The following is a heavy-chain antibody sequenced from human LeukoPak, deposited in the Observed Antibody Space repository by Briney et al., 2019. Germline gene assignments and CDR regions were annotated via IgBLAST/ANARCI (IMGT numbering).Heavy chain of an antibody. V-gene: IGHV3-23*01. D-gene: IGHD3-16*01. J-gene: IGHJ5*02. CDR3: ARELMSTGWFDP. Sequence: GGSLRLSCAASGFTFSNYAMSWVRQAPGKGLEWVSAISATGGATYYADSVKGRFTMSRDNSMNTLYLQMNNLRAGDTALYYCARELMSTGWFDPWGQGTLVTVSS. CDR1: GFTFSNYA. CDR2: ISATGGAT.